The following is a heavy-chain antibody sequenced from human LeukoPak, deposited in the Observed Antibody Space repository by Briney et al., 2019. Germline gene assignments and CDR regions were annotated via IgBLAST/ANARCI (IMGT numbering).Heavy chain of an antibody. V-gene: IGHV4-59*08. Sequence: SETLSLTCAVSGGSISSYYWSWIRQPPGKGLEWIGYIYYTGSTNYNPSLKSRVTISVDTSKNQLSLKLSSVTAADTAVYYCARQDSGSYLNPLDIWGQGTVVTVSS. D-gene: IGHD1-26*01. CDR1: GGSISSYY. CDR3: ARQDSGSYLNPLDI. J-gene: IGHJ3*02. CDR2: IYYTGST.